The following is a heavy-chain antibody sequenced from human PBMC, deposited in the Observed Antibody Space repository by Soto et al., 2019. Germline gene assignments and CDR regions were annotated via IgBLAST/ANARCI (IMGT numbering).Heavy chain of an antibody. Sequence: QVPLVQSGAEVKKPGASVKVSCKASGYTFTSYSITWVRQAPGQGLEWMGWISAHNGNTKYAQKLQGRVTMTTDTSTSTAYMEVRSLRSDDTAVYYCARDTAMALPDAWGQGTLVTVSS. CDR3: ARDTAMALPDA. V-gene: IGHV1-18*01. CDR1: GYTFTSYS. D-gene: IGHD5-18*01. J-gene: IGHJ4*02. CDR2: ISAHNGNT.